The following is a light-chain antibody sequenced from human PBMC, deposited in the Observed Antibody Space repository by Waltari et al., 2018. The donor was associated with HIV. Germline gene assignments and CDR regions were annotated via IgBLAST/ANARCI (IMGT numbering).Light chain of an antibody. V-gene: IGLV2-14*01. J-gene: IGLJ1*01. Sequence: QSAMTQPASVSGSPGQSITISCPGTSSDVGGYNYVSWYQQHPGKAPKLMISEVSNRPSGVTNRFSGSKSGNTASLTISGLQVEDEADYYCSSYTSSSTLYVFGTGTKVTVL. CDR1: SSDVGGYNY. CDR3: SSYTSSSTLYV. CDR2: EVS.